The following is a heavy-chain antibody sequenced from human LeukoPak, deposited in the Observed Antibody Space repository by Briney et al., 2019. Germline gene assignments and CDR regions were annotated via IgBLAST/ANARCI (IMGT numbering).Heavy chain of an antibody. CDR2: ISFDKSNK. CDR1: GFRFSSYA. CDR3: AKDPTDFDSSGQTYFDY. D-gene: IGHD3-22*01. V-gene: IGHV3-30*04. Sequence: GGSLRLSCAASGFRFSSYAMHWVRQAPGKGLEWVAVISFDKSNKYFADSVRGRFTISRDNSKNTLYLQMNSLRAEDTAVYYCAKDPTDFDSSGQTYFDYWGQGSLVTVSS. J-gene: IGHJ4*02.